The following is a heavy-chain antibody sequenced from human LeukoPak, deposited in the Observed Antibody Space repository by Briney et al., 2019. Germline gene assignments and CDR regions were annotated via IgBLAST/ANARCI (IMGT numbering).Heavy chain of an antibody. CDR1: GYTFTSYD. Sequence: APVKVSCKASGYTFTSYDINWVRQATGQGLEWMGWMNPNSGNTGYAQKFRSRVTMTRNTSISTAYMELSSLRSEDTAVYYCARPRVYGSGSYHFDYWGQGTLVTVSS. J-gene: IGHJ4*02. V-gene: IGHV1-8*01. CDR3: ARPRVYGSGSYHFDY. CDR2: MNPNSGNT. D-gene: IGHD3-10*01.